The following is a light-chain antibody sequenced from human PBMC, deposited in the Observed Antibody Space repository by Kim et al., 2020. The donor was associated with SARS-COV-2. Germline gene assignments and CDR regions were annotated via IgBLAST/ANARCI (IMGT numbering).Light chain of an antibody. J-gene: IGLJ2*01. CDR3: NSRDSSDNPWV. CDR2: GGN. CDR1: SLRTYY. V-gene: IGLV3-19*01. Sequence: ALGKTVRITCQGDSLRTYYASWYQQKPGLAPVLVIYGGNNRPSGIPDRFSGSSSGDTASLTITGAQAEDEADYYCNSRDSSDNPWVFGGGTQLTVL.